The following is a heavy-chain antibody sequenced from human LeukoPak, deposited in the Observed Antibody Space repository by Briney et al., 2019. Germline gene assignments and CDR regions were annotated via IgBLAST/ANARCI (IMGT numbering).Heavy chain of an antibody. Sequence: ASVTVSCKASGYTFTSYYMHWVRQAPGQGLEWMGIINPSGGSTGYAQKFQGRVTMTRDTSTSTVYMELSSLRSEDTAVYYCARGVTMIVGVDYWGQGTLVTVSS. V-gene: IGHV1-46*01. CDR3: ARGVTMIVGVDY. D-gene: IGHD3-22*01. J-gene: IGHJ4*02. CDR1: GYTFTSYY. CDR2: INPSGGST.